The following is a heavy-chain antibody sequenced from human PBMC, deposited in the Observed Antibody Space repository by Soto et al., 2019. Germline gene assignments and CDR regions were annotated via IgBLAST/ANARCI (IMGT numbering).Heavy chain of an antibody. CDR3: ARHGGAARDY. V-gene: IGHV4-59*01. CDR2: IYYSGST. J-gene: IGHJ4*02. Sequence: SETLSLTCTVSGGSISSYYWSWIRQPPGKGLEWIGYIYYSGSTNYNPSLKGRVTISVDTSKNQFSLKLSSVTAADTAVYYCARHGGAARDYWGQGTLVTVSS. CDR1: GGSISSYY. D-gene: IGHD6-6*01.